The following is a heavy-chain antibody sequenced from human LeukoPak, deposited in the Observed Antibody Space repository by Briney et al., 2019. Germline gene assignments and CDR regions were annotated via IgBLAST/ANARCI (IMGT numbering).Heavy chain of an antibody. CDR1: GYSISSGYY. CDR2: IYYSGST. V-gene: IGHV4-38-2*01. Sequence: PSETLSLTCAVSGYSISSGYYWGWIRQPPGKGLEWIGSIYYSGSTYYNPSLKSRVTISVDTSKNQFSLKLSSLTAADTAVYYCARHEYSGSYYGLSWFDPWGQGTLVTVSS. D-gene: IGHD1-26*01. CDR3: ARHEYSGSYYGLSWFDP. J-gene: IGHJ5*02.